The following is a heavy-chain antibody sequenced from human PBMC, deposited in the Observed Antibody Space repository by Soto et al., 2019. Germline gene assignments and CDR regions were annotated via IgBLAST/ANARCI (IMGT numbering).Heavy chain of an antibody. D-gene: IGHD5-18*01. Sequence: ECLRLSCAACGFTFSSYAMSWVRPAPGKGLEWVSAISGSGGSTYYADSVKGRFTISRDNSKNTLYLQMNSLRAEDTAVYYCAKPGLGDTAIHRFDPCGQGTLVTVSS. J-gene: IGHJ5*02. CDR3: AKPGLGDTAIHRFDP. CDR1: GFTFSSYA. CDR2: ISGSGGST. V-gene: IGHV3-23*01.